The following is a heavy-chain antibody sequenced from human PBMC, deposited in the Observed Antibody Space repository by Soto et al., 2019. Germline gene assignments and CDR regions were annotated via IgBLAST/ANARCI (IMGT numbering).Heavy chain of an antibody. Sequence: EVHLVESGGGLVKPGGSLRLPCAGSGFSFSDYTMNWVRQAPGKGLEWVSSISRGSDYIFYADTVKGRFTISRDNARNSLYLQMSSLRAEDTAVYYCAKDSGCVNNACAYDPWGQGTLVSVSS. D-gene: IGHD1-20*01. V-gene: IGHV3-21*01. J-gene: IGHJ5*02. CDR3: AKDSGCVNNACAYDP. CDR1: GFSFSDYT. CDR2: ISRGSDYI.